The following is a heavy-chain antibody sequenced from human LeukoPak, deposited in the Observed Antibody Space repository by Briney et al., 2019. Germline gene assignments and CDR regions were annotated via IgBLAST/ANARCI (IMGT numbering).Heavy chain of an antibody. CDR2: INPSGGST. CDR1: GYTFTSYY. V-gene: IGHV1-46*01. CDR3: AKAGSGHYYDY. D-gene: IGHD3-22*01. J-gene: IGHJ4*02. Sequence: ASVKVSCKASGYTFTSYYMHWVRQAPGQGLEWMGIINPSGGSTSYAQKFQGRVTMTRDTSTSTVYMELSSLRSEDTAVYYCAKAGSGHYYDYWGQGTLVTVSS.